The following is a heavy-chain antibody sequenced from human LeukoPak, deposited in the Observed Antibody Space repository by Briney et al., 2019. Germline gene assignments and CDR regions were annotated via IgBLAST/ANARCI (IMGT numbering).Heavy chain of an antibody. D-gene: IGHD3-16*01. CDR3: ARRGGQGDHVWGTYVY. CDR1: GFTFSSYE. V-gene: IGHV3-30*03. CDR2: ISYDGSNK. Sequence: GGSLRLSCAASGFTFSSYEMNWVRQAPGKGLEWVAVISYDGSNKYYADSVKGRFTISRDNSKNTLYLQMNSLRAEDRAVYYCARRGGQGDHVWGTYVYWGQGILVTVSS. J-gene: IGHJ4*02.